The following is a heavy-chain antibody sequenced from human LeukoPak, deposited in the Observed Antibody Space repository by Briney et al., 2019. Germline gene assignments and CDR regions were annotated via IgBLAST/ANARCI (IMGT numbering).Heavy chain of an antibody. Sequence: PSETLSLTCTVSGYSISSGYYWGWIRQPPGKGLEWIGSIYHSGSTYYNPSLKSRVTISLDTSKNQFSLKLSSVTAADTAVYYCARLSGGSSIDPWGQGTLVTVSS. D-gene: IGHD2-15*01. V-gene: IGHV4-38-2*02. J-gene: IGHJ5*02. CDR3: ARLSGGSSIDP. CDR1: GYSISSGYY. CDR2: IYHSGST.